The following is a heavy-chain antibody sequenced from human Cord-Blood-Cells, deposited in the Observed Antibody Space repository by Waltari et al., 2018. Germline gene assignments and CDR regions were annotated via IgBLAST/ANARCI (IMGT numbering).Heavy chain of an antibody. V-gene: IGHV3-48*02. CDR3: AREPLGEPHAFDI. Sequence: EVQLVESGGGLVQPGGSLRLSCAASGFTFSSYSMNWVRQAPGKGLEWVSYISSSSSTIYYAESVKGRFTISRDNAKNSLYLQMNSLRDEDTAVYYCAREPLGEPHAFDIWGQGTMVTVSS. D-gene: IGHD1-1*01. CDR1: GFTFSSYS. CDR2: ISSSSSTI. J-gene: IGHJ3*02.